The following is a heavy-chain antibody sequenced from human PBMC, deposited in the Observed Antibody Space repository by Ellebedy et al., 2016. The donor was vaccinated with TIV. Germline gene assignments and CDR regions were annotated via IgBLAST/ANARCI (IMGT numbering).Heavy chain of an antibody. Sequence: GESLKISCAASGFTFTTYWMSWVRQAPGKGLEWVANMNQVGSEKYYVDSVKGRFTISRDNAQNSLYLHMNNMGAEDTAVYYCARDPNSTGDTGYGDYWGQGVVVTVST. CDR2: MNQVGSEK. V-gene: IGHV3-7*03. CDR3: ARDPNSTGDTGYGDY. J-gene: IGHJ4*02. CDR1: GFTFTTYW. D-gene: IGHD5-12*01.